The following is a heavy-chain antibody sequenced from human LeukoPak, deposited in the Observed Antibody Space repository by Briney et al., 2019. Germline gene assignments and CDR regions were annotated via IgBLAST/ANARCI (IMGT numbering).Heavy chain of an antibody. CDR1: GGSVSNDY. V-gene: IGHV4-59*02. D-gene: IGHD2-15*01. CDR3: ARDQGYTRYCSGGSCYSGSYGMDV. CDR2: IYYSGRI. Sequence: SETLSLTCSVSGGSVSNDYWSWIRQSPGKGLEWIGYIYYSGRIDYNPSLKNRVTISVDTSKNQFSLKLSSVTAADTAVYYCARDQGYTRYCSGGSCYSGSYGMDVWGQGTTVTVSS. J-gene: IGHJ6*02.